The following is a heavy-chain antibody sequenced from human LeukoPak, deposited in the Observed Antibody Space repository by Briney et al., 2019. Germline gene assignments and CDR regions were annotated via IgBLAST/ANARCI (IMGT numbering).Heavy chain of an antibody. V-gene: IGHV3-7*01. Sequence: PGESLRLSCAASGFSFTTYWMSWVRQAPWKGLEWVANINQDGTEKYYVDSVKGRFTISRDNAKNTLNLQMNSLRAEDTAVYYCARDLGQYYDTSDNWFDPWGQGTLVTVSS. J-gene: IGHJ5*02. CDR1: GFSFTTYW. D-gene: IGHD3-22*01. CDR3: ARDLGQYYDTSDNWFDP. CDR2: INQDGTEK.